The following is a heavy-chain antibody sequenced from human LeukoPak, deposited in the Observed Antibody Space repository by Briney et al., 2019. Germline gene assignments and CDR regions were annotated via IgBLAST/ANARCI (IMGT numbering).Heavy chain of an antibody. V-gene: IGHV1-18*04. CDR2: ISAYNGNT. CDR3: AREGPEKTNDY. CDR1: GYTFNYYY. J-gene: IGHJ4*02. D-gene: IGHD1-14*01. Sequence: ASVKVSCKASGYTFNYYYIHWVRQAPGQGLEWMGWISAYNGNTNYAQKLQDRVTMTTDTSTSTAYMELRSLRSDDTAIYYCAREGPEKTNDYWGQGTLVTVSS.